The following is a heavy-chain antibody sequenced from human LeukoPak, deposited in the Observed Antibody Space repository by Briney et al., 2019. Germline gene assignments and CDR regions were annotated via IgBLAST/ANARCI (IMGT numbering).Heavy chain of an antibody. CDR3: ARGGAYGDDYYFDY. Sequence: PSETLSLTCTVSGYSISSGYYWGWIRQPPGKGLEWIGSIYHSGSTYYNPSLKSRVTISVDTSKNQFSLKLSSVTAADTAVYYCARGGAYGDDYYFDYWGQGTLVTVSS. V-gene: IGHV4-38-2*02. D-gene: IGHD4-17*01. J-gene: IGHJ4*02. CDR2: IYHSGST. CDR1: GYSISSGYY.